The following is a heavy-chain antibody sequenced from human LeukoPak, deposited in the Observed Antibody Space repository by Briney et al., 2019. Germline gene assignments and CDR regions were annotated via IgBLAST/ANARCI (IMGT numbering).Heavy chain of an antibody. Sequence: GGSLRLSCAASGFTFSDYAMTWVRQAPGKGLEWVSTISGSGDSTYYADSVKGRFTVSSDSSEGTLYLQMDSLRDEDTAIYYCARPLIYGSGSSNNWFGPWGQGTLVTVSS. CDR2: ISGSGDST. D-gene: IGHD3-10*01. CDR1: GFTFSDYA. CDR3: ARPLIYGSGSSNNWFGP. V-gene: IGHV3-23*01. J-gene: IGHJ5*02.